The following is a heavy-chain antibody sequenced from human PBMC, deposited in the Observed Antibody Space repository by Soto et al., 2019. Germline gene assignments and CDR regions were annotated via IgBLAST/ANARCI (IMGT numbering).Heavy chain of an antibody. D-gene: IGHD1-7*01. CDR1: GFTFSSYA. V-gene: IGHV3-23*01. J-gene: IGHJ1*01. Sequence: VRLSCAASGFTFSSYAMSWVRQAPGTGLEGVAAISGSGGSTYYADSVKGRFTIARDNSKKTLYLKMNRLRAEDTAVYYCAKDPQLELRLGHFQPWGKGTLVPVS. CDR3: AKDPQLELRLGHFQP. CDR2: ISGSGGST.